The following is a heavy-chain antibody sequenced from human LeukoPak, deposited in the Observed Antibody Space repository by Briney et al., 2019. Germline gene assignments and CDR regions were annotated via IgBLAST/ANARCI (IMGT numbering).Heavy chain of an antibody. CDR3: AKARRWTGSSRVQSIDY. CDR1: GFTFSSYA. Sequence: PGGSVSFYCAASGFTFSSYAMSWVRQAPGKGLEWVSDLSGSGGSTYYADSVKGRFTISRDNSKNTLDLQMNSLRAEDTAVYYCAKARRWTGSSRVQSIDYWGQGTLVTVS. J-gene: IGHJ4*02. CDR2: LSGSGGST. D-gene: IGHD3-16*02. V-gene: IGHV3-23*01.